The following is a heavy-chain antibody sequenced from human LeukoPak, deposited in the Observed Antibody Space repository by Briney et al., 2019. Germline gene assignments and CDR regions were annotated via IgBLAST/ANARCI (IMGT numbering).Heavy chain of an antibody. CDR2: IYYSGST. CDR1: GGSIRSSSYY. V-gene: IGHV4-39*01. J-gene: IGHJ3*02. D-gene: IGHD2-2*02. Sequence: SETLSLTCTVSGGSIRSSSYYWGWIRQPPGKGLEWIGSIYYSGSTYYNPSLKSRVTISIDMSKSQFSLKLCSVTAADTAVYYCARPYRIRSAFDIWGQGTMVTVSS. CDR3: ARPYRIRSAFDI.